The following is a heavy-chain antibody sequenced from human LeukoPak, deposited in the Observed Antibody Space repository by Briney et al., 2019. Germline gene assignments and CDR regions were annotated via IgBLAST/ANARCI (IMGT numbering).Heavy chain of an antibody. CDR1: GFTVSSNY. CDR3: ARDREMDWYFDL. V-gene: IGHV3-53*01. D-gene: IGHD5-24*01. Sequence: GGSLRLSCAASGFTVSSNYMSWVRKAPGKGLEWVSVIYSGGSTYYADSVKGRFTISRDNSKNTLYLQMNSLRAEDTAVYYCARDREMDWYFDLWGRGTLVTVSS. CDR2: IYSGGST. J-gene: IGHJ2*01.